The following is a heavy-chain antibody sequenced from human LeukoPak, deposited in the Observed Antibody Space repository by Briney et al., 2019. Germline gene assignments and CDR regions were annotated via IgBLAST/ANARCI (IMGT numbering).Heavy chain of an antibody. CDR2: ITTSDGNT. J-gene: IGHJ4*02. V-gene: IGHV3-23*01. D-gene: IGHD7-27*01. Sequence: GRSLRLSCAASGFTFSSYTMSWVRQAPGKGLEWVSTITTSDGNTYYADSVKGRFTVSRDNSKNTLFLQMNSLRAEDTAVYYCAKDGGLWVSAHWGDSWGRGTLVTVSS. CDR3: AKDGGLWVSAHWGDS. CDR1: GFTFSSYT.